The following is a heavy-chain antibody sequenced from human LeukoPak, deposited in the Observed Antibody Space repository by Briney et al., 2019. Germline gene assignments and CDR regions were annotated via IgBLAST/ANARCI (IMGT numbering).Heavy chain of an antibody. V-gene: IGHV1-46*01. Sequence: ASVKVSCKASGYTFTMYYIHWVRQAPGQGLEWMGMINPSDGATTYAQRFQGRVTMTKDMSTTTVYMDLRSLRSDDTALYFCAGEQKGGLSGSWGGLFASYYTYYYMDVWGRGTTVTVSS. D-gene: IGHD1-26*01. J-gene: IGHJ6*03. CDR3: AGEQKGGLSGSWGGLFASYYTYYYMDV. CDR2: INPSDGAT. CDR1: GYTFTMYY.